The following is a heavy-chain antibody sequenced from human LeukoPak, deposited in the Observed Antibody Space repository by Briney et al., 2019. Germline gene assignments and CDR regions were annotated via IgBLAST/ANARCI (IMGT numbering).Heavy chain of an antibody. Sequence: GGSLRLSCAASGFTLSNYSMNWVRQAPGKGLEWVSFISGTSSYIYYADSVKGRFTISRDNAKNSLYLQMNSLRAEDTAVYYCARGEYGSGSYHIDYWGQGTLVTVSS. CDR2: ISGTSSYI. CDR3: ARGEYGSGSYHIDY. CDR1: GFTLSNYS. V-gene: IGHV3-21*01. D-gene: IGHD3-10*01. J-gene: IGHJ4*02.